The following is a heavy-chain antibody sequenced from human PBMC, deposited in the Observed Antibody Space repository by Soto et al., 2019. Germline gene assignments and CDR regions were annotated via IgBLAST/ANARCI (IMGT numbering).Heavy chain of an antibody. CDR1: GYTFTSYG. D-gene: IGHD3-22*01. CDR2: ISAYNGNT. V-gene: IGHV1-18*04. J-gene: IGHJ4*02. Sequence: GASVKVSCKSSGYTFTSYGISWVRQAPGQGLEWMGWISAYNGNTNYAQKLQGRVTMTTDTSTSTAYMELRSLRSDVTAVYYCARDRGYYDSSGYYVDYWGQGTLVTVSS. CDR3: ARDRGYYDSSGYYVDY.